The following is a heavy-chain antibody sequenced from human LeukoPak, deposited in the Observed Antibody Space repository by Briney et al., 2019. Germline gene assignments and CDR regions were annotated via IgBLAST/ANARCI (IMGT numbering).Heavy chain of an antibody. CDR2: ISGSGGST. D-gene: IGHD6-19*01. V-gene: IGHV3-23*01. Sequence: GGSLRLSCAASGFTFSSYAMSWVRQAPGKGLEWVSAISGSGGSTYYADSVKGRFTISRDNSKNTLYLQMNSLRAEDTAVYYCARESKQWLILYYFNYWGQGTLVTVSS. CDR1: GFTFSSYA. J-gene: IGHJ4*02. CDR3: ARESKQWLILYYFNY.